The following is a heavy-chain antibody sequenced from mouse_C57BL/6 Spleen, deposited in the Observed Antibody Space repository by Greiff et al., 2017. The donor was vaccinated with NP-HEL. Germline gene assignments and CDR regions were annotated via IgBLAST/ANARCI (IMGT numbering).Heavy chain of an antibody. CDR1: GYAFSSSW. CDR2: IYPGDGDT. D-gene: IGHD1-1*01. CDR3: ARFSITTVVAGFDY. J-gene: IGHJ2*01. V-gene: IGHV1-82*01. Sequence: QVQLQQSGPELVKPGASVKISCKASGYAFSSSWMNWVKQRPGQGLEWIGRIYPGDGDTNYNGKFKGKATLTADKSSSTAYMQLSSLTSEDSAVDFCARFSITTVVAGFDYWGQGTTLTVSS.